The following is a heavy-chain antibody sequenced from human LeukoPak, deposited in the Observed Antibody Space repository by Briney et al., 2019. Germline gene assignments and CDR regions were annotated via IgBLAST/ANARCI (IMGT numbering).Heavy chain of an antibody. V-gene: IGHV3-53*01. CDR1: GFTVSSNY. CDR2: IYSCGST. J-gene: IGHJ4*02. CDR3: AKGRIGAAGLDY. Sequence: GGSLRLSCAASGFTVSSNYMSWVRQAPGKGLEWVSVIYSCGSTYYADSVKGRFTISRDKSKNTLYLQMSSLRGEDTAVYYCAKGRIGAAGLDYWGQGTLVTVSS. D-gene: IGHD6-13*01.